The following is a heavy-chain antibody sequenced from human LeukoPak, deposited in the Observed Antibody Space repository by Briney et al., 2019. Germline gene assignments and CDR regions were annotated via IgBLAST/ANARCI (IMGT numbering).Heavy chain of an antibody. D-gene: IGHD2-8*01. Sequence: GGSLRLSCAASGFTFSSYGMHWVRQAPGKGLEWVAVISYDGSYKYYVDSVKGRFTISRDNSKNTLYLQMNSLRAEDTAVYYCAKDLLQAKWDYWGQGTLVTVSS. J-gene: IGHJ4*02. CDR1: GFTFSSYG. CDR2: ISYDGSYK. V-gene: IGHV3-30*18. CDR3: AKDLLQAKWDY.